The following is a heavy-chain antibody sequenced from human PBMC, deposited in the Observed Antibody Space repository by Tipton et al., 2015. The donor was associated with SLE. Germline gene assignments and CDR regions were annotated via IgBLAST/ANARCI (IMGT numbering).Heavy chain of an antibody. Sequence: TLSLTCTVSGYSVASGYYGGWIRQPPGKGLEWIGEINHRGSTNNNPSLKSRVTISVDTSKNQFSLKLSSVTAADTAVYYCARAPGLERSFYYYYYMDVWDKGTTVTVSS. CDR2: INHRGST. CDR1: GYSVASGYY. CDR3: ARAPGLERSFYYYYYMDV. D-gene: IGHD1-1*01. J-gene: IGHJ6*03. V-gene: IGHV4-34*01.